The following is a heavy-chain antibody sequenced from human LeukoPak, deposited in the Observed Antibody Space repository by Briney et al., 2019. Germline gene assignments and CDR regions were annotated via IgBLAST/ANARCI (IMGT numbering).Heavy chain of an antibody. CDR1: GFTFSSYG. V-gene: IGHV3-30*18. J-gene: IGHJ4*02. D-gene: IGHD6-19*01. CDR3: AKGRWGWSPFDY. CDR2: ISYDGSNK. Sequence: PGGSLRLSCAASGFTFSSYGMHWVRQAPGKGLEWVAVISYDGSNKYYADSVKGRFTISRDNSKDTLYLQMNSLRAEDTAVYYCAKGRWGWSPFDYWGQGTLVTVSS.